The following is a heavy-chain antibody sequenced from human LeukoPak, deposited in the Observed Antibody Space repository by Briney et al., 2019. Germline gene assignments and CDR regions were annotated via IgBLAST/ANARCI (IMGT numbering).Heavy chain of an antibody. CDR2: IYTSEAT. CDR3: ARHRSPSSLSFFDI. D-gene: IGHD2-2*01. Sequence: SETLSLTCTVSGASISSYYWSWIRQPPGKGLEWIGYIYTSEATNFNPALRSRVTISIDTSKNQVSLRLSSVTAADTALYFCARHRSPSSLSFFDIWGQGMLVIVSS. V-gene: IGHV4-4*09. J-gene: IGHJ4*02. CDR1: GASISSYY.